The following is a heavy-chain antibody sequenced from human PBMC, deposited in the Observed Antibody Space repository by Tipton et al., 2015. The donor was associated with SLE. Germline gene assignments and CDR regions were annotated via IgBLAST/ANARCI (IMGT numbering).Heavy chain of an antibody. V-gene: IGHV3-7*03. J-gene: IGHJ4*02. Sequence: SLRLSCAASGFTFSSYWMSWVRQAPGKGLEWVANIKQDGSEKYYVDSVKGRFTISRDNAKNQFSLKLSSVTAADTAVYYCARDLAARGGHYFDYWGQGTLVTVSS. CDR2: IKQDGSEK. D-gene: IGHD6-6*01. CDR3: ARDLAARGGHYFDY. CDR1: GFTFSSYW.